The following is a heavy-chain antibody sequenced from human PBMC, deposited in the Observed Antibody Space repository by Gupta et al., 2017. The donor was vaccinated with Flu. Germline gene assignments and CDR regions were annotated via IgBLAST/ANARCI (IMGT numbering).Heavy chain of an antibody. CDR3: ARSTSNSVFRSDYFDY. CDR1: GFPFIPYA. CDR2: MSHDGIKK. Sequence: QVQLVASGGGVVQPGRALRLSCAASGFPFIPYALHWVCQAPGKGLGWVAVMSHDGIKKYYAAAEKGRITISRDNSKNTLYLQMNSLRAEDTAMYYCARSTSNSVFRSDYFDYWGQGTLVTVSS. D-gene: IGHD1-1*01. J-gene: IGHJ4*02. V-gene: IGHV3-30-3*01.